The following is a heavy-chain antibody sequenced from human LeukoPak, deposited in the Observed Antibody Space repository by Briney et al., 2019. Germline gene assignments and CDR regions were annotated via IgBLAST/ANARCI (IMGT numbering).Heavy chain of an antibody. CDR1: GFTFSSYG. D-gene: IGHD2-2*01. Sequence: PGGSLRLSCAASGFTFSSYGMHWVRQAPGKGLEWVAVTSYDGSSKYYGDSVKGRFTISRDNAKNSLFLQMNGLRAEDTAVYYCARGSCTSTSCPLFDYWGQGTLVTVSS. CDR2: TSYDGSSK. J-gene: IGHJ4*02. CDR3: ARGSCTSTSCPLFDY. V-gene: IGHV3-30*03.